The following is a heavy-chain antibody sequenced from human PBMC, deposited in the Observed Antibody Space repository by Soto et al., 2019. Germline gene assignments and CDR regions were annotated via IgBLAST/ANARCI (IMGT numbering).Heavy chain of an antibody. D-gene: IGHD2-15*01. CDR3: ARDLHCSGGSCHDLYFDY. CDR2: ISSSSSYI. V-gene: IGHV3-21*01. J-gene: IGHJ4*02. Sequence: PGGSLRLSCAASGFTFSSYSMNWVRQAPGKGLEWVSSISSSSSYIYYADSVKGRFTISRDNAKNSLYLQMNSLRAEDTAVYYCARDLHCSGGSCHDLYFDYWGQGTLVTVSS. CDR1: GFTFSSYS.